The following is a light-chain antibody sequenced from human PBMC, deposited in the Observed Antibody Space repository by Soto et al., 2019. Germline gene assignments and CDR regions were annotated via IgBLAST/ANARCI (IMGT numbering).Light chain of an antibody. J-gene: IGLJ2*01. Sequence: QPVLTQPPSASASLGASVTLTCTLSSGYNNYKVDWYQQRPGKGPRFVMRVGTGGIVGSKGDGIPDRFSVLGSGLNRDLIIKNIQEEDESDYHCAAEHGSGSHFVVIFGGGTKVTVL. CDR3: AAEHGSGSHFVVI. CDR2: VGTGGIVG. V-gene: IGLV9-49*01. CDR1: SGYNNYK.